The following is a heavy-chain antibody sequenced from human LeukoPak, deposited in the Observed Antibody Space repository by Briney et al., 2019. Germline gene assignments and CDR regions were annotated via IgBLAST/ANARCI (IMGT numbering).Heavy chain of an antibody. CDR3: GGIAVAGTGKFDY. Sequence: GGSLRLSCAASGFTFDDYAMHWVRQAPGKGLEWVSLISGDGGSTYYADSVKGRFTISRDNSKNSLYLQMNSLRTEDTASYYCGGIAVAGTGKFDYWGQGTLVTVSS. D-gene: IGHD6-19*01. CDR1: GFTFDDYA. CDR2: ISGDGGST. V-gene: IGHV3-43*02. J-gene: IGHJ4*02.